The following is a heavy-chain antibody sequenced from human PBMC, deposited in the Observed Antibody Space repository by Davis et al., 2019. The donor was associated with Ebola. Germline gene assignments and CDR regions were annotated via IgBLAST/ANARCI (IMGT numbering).Heavy chain of an antibody. Sequence: GSLRLSCAASGFTFSSYSMNWVRQAPGKGLEWVSYISSSSSTIYYADSVKGRFTISRDNAKNSLYLQMNSLRAEDTAVYYCARGRAVAEFDYWGQGTLVTVSS. CDR3: ARGRAVAEFDY. CDR2: ISSSSSTI. CDR1: GFTFSSYS. V-gene: IGHV3-48*01. J-gene: IGHJ4*02. D-gene: IGHD6-19*01.